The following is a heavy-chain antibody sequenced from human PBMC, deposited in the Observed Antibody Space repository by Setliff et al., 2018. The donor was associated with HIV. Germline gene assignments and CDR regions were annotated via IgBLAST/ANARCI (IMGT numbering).Heavy chain of an antibody. J-gene: IGHJ6*02. CDR3: ARGGGFWYYDSSGYGGRLYYYYGMDV. D-gene: IGHD3-22*01. Sequence: LETLSLTCSVSGGSFSSDSYYWGWIRQFPGKGLEWIGSIYYSGSTYHHPSLKSRVTISVDTSKNQFSLKLSSVTAADTAVYYCARGGGFWYYDSSGYGGRLYYYYGMDVWGQGTTVTVS. CDR1: GGSFSSDSYY. CDR2: IYYSGST. V-gene: IGHV4-39*07.